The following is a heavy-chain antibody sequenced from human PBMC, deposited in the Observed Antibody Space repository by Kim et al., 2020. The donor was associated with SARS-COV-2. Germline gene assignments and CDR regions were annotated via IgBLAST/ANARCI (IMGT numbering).Heavy chain of an antibody. Sequence: SETLSLTCTVSGGSISSGGYYWSWIRQHPGNGLEWIGYIYYSGSTYYNPSLKSRVTISVDTSKNQFSLKLSSVTAADTAVYYCARSLSSGWLIYGMDVWGQGTTVTVSS. CDR2: IYYSGST. J-gene: IGHJ6*02. V-gene: IGHV4-31*03. CDR3: ARSLSSGWLIYGMDV. CDR1: GGSISSGGYY. D-gene: IGHD6-19*01.